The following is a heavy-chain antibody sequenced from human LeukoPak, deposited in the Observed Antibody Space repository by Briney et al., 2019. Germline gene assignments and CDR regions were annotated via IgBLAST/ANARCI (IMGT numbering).Heavy chain of an antibody. J-gene: IGHJ4*02. CDR1: GGSVSSGSYY. V-gene: IGHV4-61*01. CDR2: IYYSGNT. D-gene: IGHD1-26*01. Sequence: SETLSLTCTVSGGSVSSGSYYWSWIRQPPGTGLEWIGYIYYSGNTNYNPSLKSRVTMSVDTSKNQFSLKLSSVTAADTAVYYCARDIVGVTRAFGYWGQGTLATVSS. CDR3: ARDIVGVTRAFGY.